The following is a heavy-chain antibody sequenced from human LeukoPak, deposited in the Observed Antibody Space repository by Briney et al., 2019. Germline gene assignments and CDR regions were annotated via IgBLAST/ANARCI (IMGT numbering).Heavy chain of an antibody. CDR1: GFTFSSYS. J-gene: IGHJ4*02. CDR2: ISSSSSYI. D-gene: IGHD6-13*01. CDR3: ARDPGIAAAGPT. Sequence: PGGSLRLSCAASGFTFSSYSMNWVRQAPGKGLEWVSSISSSSSYIYYADSVKGRFTISRDNAKNSLYLQMNSLRAEDTAVYYCARDPGIAAAGPTRGQGTLVTVSS. V-gene: IGHV3-21*01.